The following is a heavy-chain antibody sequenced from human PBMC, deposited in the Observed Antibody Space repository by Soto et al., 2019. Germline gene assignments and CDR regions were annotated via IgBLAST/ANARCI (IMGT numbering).Heavy chain of an antibody. V-gene: IGHV3-7*03. D-gene: IGHD1-26*01. CDR1: GFTFSSYW. CDR2: INQDGSEK. Sequence: PXGSLRLSCAAAGFTFSSYWMSWVRQAPGKGLEWVARINQDGSEKYYVDSVKGRFTISRDNAKNSLYLQMNSLRAEDTAVYYCARDYPGGSYYDYWGQGTLVTVSS. J-gene: IGHJ4*02. CDR3: ARDYPGGSYYDY.